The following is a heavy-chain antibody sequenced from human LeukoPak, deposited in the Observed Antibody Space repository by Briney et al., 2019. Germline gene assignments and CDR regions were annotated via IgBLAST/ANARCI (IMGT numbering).Heavy chain of an antibody. CDR3: ARGRGYDILTGYYSYYFDC. CDR2: TYYSGST. CDR1: GRSISSYY. D-gene: IGHD3-9*01. Sequence: SETLSFTCSGSGRSISSYYWSWIRQPPGKGLDWIGYTYYSGSTNYNPSLKSRVTISVDTSKNQFSLKLSSVTAADTAVYYCARGRGYDILTGYYSYYFDCWGQGTLVTVSS. J-gene: IGHJ4*02. V-gene: IGHV4-59*01.